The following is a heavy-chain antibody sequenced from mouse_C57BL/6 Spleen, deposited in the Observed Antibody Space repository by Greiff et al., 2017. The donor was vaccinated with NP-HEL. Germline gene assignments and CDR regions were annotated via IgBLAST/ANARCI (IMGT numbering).Heavy chain of an antibody. CDR1: GFSLTSYG. CDR2: IWSGGST. CDR3: ARMGDYDYYARDY. J-gene: IGHJ4*01. Sequence: VKLMESGPGLVQPSQSLSITCTVSGFSLTSYGVHWVRQSPGKGLEWLGVIWSGGSTDYNAAFISRLSISKDNSKSQVFVKMNRRQADDTAIYYCARMGDYDYYARDYWGQGTSVTVSS. D-gene: IGHD2-4*01. V-gene: IGHV2-2*01.